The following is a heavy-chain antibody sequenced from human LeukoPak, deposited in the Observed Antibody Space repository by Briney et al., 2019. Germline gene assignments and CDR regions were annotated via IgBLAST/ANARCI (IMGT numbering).Heavy chain of an antibody. CDR1: GFTFSSYA. CDR3: AKGLGDYYSRLDC. V-gene: IGHV3-23*01. Sequence: GGSLRLSCAASGFTFSSYAMSWVRQAPGKGLEWVSGIGGSGNTYYADSVKGRYTISRDNSKNTLYLQMNSLRAEDTALHYCAKGLGDYYSRLDCWGQGTLVTVSS. J-gene: IGHJ4*02. CDR2: IGGSGNT. D-gene: IGHD3-22*01.